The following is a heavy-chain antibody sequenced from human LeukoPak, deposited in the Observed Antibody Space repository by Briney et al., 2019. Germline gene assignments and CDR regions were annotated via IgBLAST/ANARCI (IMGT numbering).Heavy chain of an antibody. D-gene: IGHD5-24*01. Sequence: GASVKDSCKAPGGTFSSYTISWVRQAPGQGLEWMGRIIPILGIANYAQKFQGRATITADKSTSTAYMELSSLRSEDTAVYYCARDLEMAAYFDYWGQGTLVTVSS. V-gene: IGHV1-69*04. CDR1: GGTFSSYT. J-gene: IGHJ4*02. CDR2: IIPILGIA. CDR3: ARDLEMAAYFDY.